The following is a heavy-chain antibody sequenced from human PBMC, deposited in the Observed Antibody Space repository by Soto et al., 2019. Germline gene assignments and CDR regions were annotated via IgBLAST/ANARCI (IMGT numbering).Heavy chain of an antibody. CDR1: GGTFSTYS. CDR2: IIPSVGTT. D-gene: IGHD6-6*01. CDR3: ARTRTDANTLPARRGGYYYYVDV. Sequence: QVQLVQSGAEVKKSGSSVKVSCKASGGTFSTYSISWVRRAPGQGLEWMGRIIPSVGTTTYSQKFEGRVTISADKASSTAYIDLRSLRSDETAVYCCARTRTDANTLPARRGGYYYYVDVWGTGTAVNVSS. V-gene: IGHV1-69*08. J-gene: IGHJ6*03.